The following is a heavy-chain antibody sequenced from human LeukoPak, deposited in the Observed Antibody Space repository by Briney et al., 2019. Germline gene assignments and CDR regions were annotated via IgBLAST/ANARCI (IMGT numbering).Heavy chain of an antibody. J-gene: IGHJ4*02. CDR2: ISYDGSNK. CDR3: ARGYDSSGYYHLDY. Sequence: GGSLRLSCAASGFTFSSYAMHWVRQAPGKGLEGVAVISYDGSNKYYADSVKGRFTISRDNSKNTLYLQMNSLRAEDTAVYYCARGYDSSGYYHLDYWGQGTLVTVSS. CDR1: GFTFSSYA. D-gene: IGHD3-22*01. V-gene: IGHV3-30*04.